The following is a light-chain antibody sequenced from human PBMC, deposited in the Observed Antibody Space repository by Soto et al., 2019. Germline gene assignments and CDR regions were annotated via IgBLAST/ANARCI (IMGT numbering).Light chain of an antibody. CDR3: QPYGTSPWT. CDR1: QSVTIGY. Sequence: EIVLTQSPGTLSFSPGESSTLSCRASQSVTIGYLAWFQQKPGQAPRLLIYGARTRATGVTDRFSASGSGTDFSLTISRLEPEDFAVYYCQPYGTSPWTVGPGTKVEIK. V-gene: IGKV3-20*01. J-gene: IGKJ1*01. CDR2: GAR.